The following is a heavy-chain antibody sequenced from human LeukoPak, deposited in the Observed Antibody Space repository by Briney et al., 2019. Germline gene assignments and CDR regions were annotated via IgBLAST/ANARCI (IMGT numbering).Heavy chain of an antibody. D-gene: IGHD2-2*01. CDR1: GFTFSSYA. J-gene: IGHJ4*02. CDR2: ISCSGGST. CDR3: AKDVWVVVPAALIDY. Sequence: PGGSLRLSCAASGFTFSSYAMSWVRQVPGKGLEWVSAISCSGGSTYYADSVKGRFTISRDNSKNTLHLQMNSLRAEDTAVYYCAKDVWVVVPAALIDYWGQGTLVTVSS. V-gene: IGHV3-23*01.